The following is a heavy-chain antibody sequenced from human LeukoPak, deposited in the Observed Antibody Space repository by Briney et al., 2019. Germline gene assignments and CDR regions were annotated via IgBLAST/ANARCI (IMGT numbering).Heavy chain of an antibody. CDR1: GLTSSIYW. D-gene: IGHD3-16*01. CDR2: CDSDGSGT. V-gene: IGHV3-74*01. Sequence: GESLRLSCAASGLTSSIYWTYWVSHAQGKGRVWVSPCDSDGSGTTYVDSVRGRLTVARDTAKSTLYLQISSLRAEATAVYYCATSSVWGGAFNIWGQGTMVTVSS. CDR3: ATSSVWGGAFNI. J-gene: IGHJ3*02.